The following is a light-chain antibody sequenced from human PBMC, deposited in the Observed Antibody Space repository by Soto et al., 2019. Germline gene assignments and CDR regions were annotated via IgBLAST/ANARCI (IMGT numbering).Light chain of an antibody. CDR3: QQYGSSTALT. CDR2: GAS. Sequence: EIVLTQSPGTLSLSPGERATLSCRASQSVSSNYLAWYQQKPGQAPRLLIYGASSRATGIPYRFSGSGSGTDFTLTISRMESEDFVVYYCQQYGSSTALTFGGENNVEIK. V-gene: IGKV3-20*01. CDR1: QSVSSNY. J-gene: IGKJ4*01.